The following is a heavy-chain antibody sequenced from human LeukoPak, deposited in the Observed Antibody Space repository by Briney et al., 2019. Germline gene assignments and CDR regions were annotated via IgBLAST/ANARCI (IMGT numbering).Heavy chain of an antibody. V-gene: IGHV3-49*04. J-gene: IGHJ5*02. Sequence: GGSLRLSCTASGFTFGDYTMTWVRQAPGKGLEWVGFIRSKAYGGTTEYAASVKGRFTISRDDSKSIAYLQMNSLKTEDTAVYYRTRTTPLYDFWSGYPTNPWGQGTLVTVSS. CDR3: TRTTPLYDFWSGYPTNP. D-gene: IGHD3-3*01. CDR1: GFTFGDYT. CDR2: IRSKAYGGTT.